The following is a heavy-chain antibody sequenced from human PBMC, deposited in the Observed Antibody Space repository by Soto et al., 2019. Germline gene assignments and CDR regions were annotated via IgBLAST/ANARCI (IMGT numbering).Heavy chain of an antibody. J-gene: IGHJ4*02. CDR3: ARHFCSGSGCYYFDY. CDR1: GGSISSYY. CDR2: IHYTGST. Sequence: ETXSLTCTVSGGSISSYYWSWIRLPPGKGLEWIGYIHYTGSTDYNPSLKSRVTISVDASKNQFSLKLSSVTAADTAVYYCARHFCSGSGCYYFDYWGQGTLVTVSS. D-gene: IGHD2-15*01. V-gene: IGHV4-59*08.